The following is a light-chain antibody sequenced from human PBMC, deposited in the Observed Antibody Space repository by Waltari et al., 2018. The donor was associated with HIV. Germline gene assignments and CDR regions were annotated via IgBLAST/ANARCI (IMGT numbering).Light chain of an antibody. CDR1: SSNLGSYY. J-gene: IGLJ1*01. CDR2: RNN. Sequence: QSMLTQPPSASGTPGQRVTISCSGSSSNLGSYYVYWYQQLPGTAPKLLIYRNNQRPSGVPDRFSGSKSGTSASLAISGLRSEDEADYYCAAWNDSLSGYVFGTGTKVTV. V-gene: IGLV1-47*01. CDR3: AAWNDSLSGYV.